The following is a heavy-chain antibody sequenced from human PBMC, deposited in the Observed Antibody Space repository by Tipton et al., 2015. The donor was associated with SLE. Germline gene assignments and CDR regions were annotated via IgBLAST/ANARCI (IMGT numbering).Heavy chain of an antibody. Sequence: TLSLTCTVSGGSISSYYWSWIRQPPGKGLEWIGRIRTSGSTNFNPSLKSRVDVSLDTSKNQLSLKLTSVTAADTAVYYCASGILTGYAAFDIWGPGTMVTVSS. J-gene: IGHJ3*02. CDR2: IRTSGST. CDR1: GGSISSYY. D-gene: IGHD3-9*01. V-gene: IGHV4-4*07. CDR3: ASGILTGYAAFDI.